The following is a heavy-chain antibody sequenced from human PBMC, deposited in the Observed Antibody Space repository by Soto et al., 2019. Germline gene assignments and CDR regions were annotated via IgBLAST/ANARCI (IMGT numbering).Heavy chain of an antibody. Sequence: QVRLVESGGGVVLPGRPLRLSCAASGFAFSTSDIHWVRQAPGKGLEWVALISYDGGNQYYADSVKGRFTISRDNSKSTLYLQMNSLTTEDTSFYYCAKNPGDPGDVWGQGTLVTVSS. D-gene: IGHD4-17*01. CDR1: GFAFSTSD. J-gene: IGHJ4*02. CDR2: ISYDGGNQ. CDR3: AKNPGDPGDV. V-gene: IGHV3-30*18.